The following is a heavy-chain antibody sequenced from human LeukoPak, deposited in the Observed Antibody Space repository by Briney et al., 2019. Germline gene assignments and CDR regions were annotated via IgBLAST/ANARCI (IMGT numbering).Heavy chain of an antibody. CDR2: IRQDGGEE. J-gene: IGHJ4*02. D-gene: IGHD1-26*01. CDR3: ARLGGSYYTY. Sequence: GSLRLSCVASGFAFSSYWMTWVRQAPGKGLEWVANIRQDGGEEYYVDSVKGRFTISRDNAKNSLFLQMNSLRVEDTAVYYCARLGGSYYTYWGQGTLVTVSS. CDR1: GFAFSSYW. V-gene: IGHV3-7*01.